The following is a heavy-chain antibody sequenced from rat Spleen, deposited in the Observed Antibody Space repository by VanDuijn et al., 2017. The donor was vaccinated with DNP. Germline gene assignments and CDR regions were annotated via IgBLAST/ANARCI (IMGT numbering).Heavy chain of an antibody. CDR2: ITSSGGST. J-gene: IGHJ2*01. CDR1: GFTFNNYW. Sequence: EVQLVESGGDLVQPGRSLKLSCVASGFTFNNYWMTWIRQVPGKGLEWVASITSSGGSTYYPDSVKGRFTIYRDNAKSTLYLQMDSLRSEDTATYYCETDRGAYWGKGVMVTVSS. CDR3: ETDRGAY. D-gene: IGHD4-3*01. V-gene: IGHV5-31*01.